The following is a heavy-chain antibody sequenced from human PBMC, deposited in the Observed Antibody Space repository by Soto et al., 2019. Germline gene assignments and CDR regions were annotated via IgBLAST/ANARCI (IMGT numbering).Heavy chain of an antibody. J-gene: IGHJ5*02. V-gene: IGHV1-18*04. Sequence: ASVKVSCKASGYTFTSYGITWVRQAPGQDLEWMGWISAYNGDTNYAQRLQGRVTMTTDTSTSTVYMELKSLKSDDTAVYYCARDQEYSTSGLYWFDLWGQGTLVTVSS. D-gene: IGHD6-6*01. CDR1: GYTFTSYG. CDR3: ARDQEYSTSGLYWFDL. CDR2: ISAYNGDT.